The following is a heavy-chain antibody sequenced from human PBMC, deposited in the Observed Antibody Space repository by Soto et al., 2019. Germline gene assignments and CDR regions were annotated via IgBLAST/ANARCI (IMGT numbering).Heavy chain of an antibody. CDR3: ARRTSGWDLDY. J-gene: IGHJ4*02. Sequence: EVQLLESGGGLVQPGGSLRLSFAASGFTFSSYAMSWVRQAPGKGLEWVSVISGSGGSTYYADSVKGRFTISRDNSKNTLYLQMNSLRAEDTAVYYCARRTSGWDLDYWGQGTLVTVSS. V-gene: IGHV3-23*01. CDR1: GFTFSSYA. D-gene: IGHD6-19*01. CDR2: ISGSGGST.